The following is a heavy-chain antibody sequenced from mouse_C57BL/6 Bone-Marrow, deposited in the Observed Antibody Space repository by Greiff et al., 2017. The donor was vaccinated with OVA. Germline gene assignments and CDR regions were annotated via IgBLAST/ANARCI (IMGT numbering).Heavy chain of an antibody. CDR3: TRGFYYDYDGGFAD. V-gene: IGHV5-9-1*02. Sequence: EVKLVESGEGLVKPGGSLKLSCAASGFTFSSYAMSWVRQTPEKRLEWVAYISSGGDYIYYADTVKGRFTISRDNARNTLYLQMSSLKSEDTAMYYCTRGFYYDYDGGFADWGQGTLVTVSA. CDR1: GFTFSSYA. J-gene: IGHJ3*01. D-gene: IGHD2-4*01. CDR2: ISSGGDYI.